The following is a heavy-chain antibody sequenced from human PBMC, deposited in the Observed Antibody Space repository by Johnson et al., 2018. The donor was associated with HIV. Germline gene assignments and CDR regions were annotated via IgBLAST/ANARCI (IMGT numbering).Heavy chain of an antibody. CDR3: AKMSRGRQDAFDI. CDR2: ISYDGSKI. J-gene: IGHJ3*02. D-gene: IGHD3-16*01. Sequence: VQLVESGGGVVQPGKSLRLSCAASGFTFSGYGMHWVRQAPGKGLEWVAIISYDGSKIYYADSVKGRFTISRDNPKNTLYLQINSLRVEDTAVYYCAKMSRGRQDAFDIWGQGAMVSVSA. CDR1: GFTFSGYG. V-gene: IGHV3-30*18.